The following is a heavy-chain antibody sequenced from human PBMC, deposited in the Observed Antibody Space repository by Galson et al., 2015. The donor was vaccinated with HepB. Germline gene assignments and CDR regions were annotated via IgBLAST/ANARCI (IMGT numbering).Heavy chain of an antibody. D-gene: IGHD3/OR15-3a*01. CDR3: VVDFWVSAKFYYYYYYMDV. V-gene: IGHV4-39*07. J-gene: IGHJ6*03. CDR2: IYYSGST. CDR1: GGSISSSSYY. Sequence: SETLSLTCTVSGGSISSSSYYWGWIRQPPGKGLEWIGSIYYSGSTYYNPSLKSRVTISVDTSKNQFSLKLSSVTAADTAVYYCVVDFWVSAKFYYYYYYMDVWGKGTTVTVSS.